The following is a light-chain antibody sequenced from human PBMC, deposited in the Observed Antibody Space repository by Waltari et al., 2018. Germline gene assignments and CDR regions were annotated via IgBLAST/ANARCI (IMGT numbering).Light chain of an antibody. V-gene: IGKV3-20*01. CDR2: AAS. Sequence: EIVLTQSPGTLSLSPGERATLSCRASQSVSRYLVWDQQKPGQAPRLLIYAASIRATGIPDRVSGSVSGTDFSLTISRLEPEDFAVYYCQKYDRLPATFGQGTKVEIK. J-gene: IGKJ1*01. CDR3: QKYDRLPAT. CDR1: QSVSRY.